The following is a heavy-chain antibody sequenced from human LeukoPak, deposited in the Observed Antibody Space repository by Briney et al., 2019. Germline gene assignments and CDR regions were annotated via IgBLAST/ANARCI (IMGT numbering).Heavy chain of an antibody. J-gene: IGHJ4*02. D-gene: IGHD2-2*01. Sequence: GGSLRLSCAASGFTFSSYGMHWVRQAPGKGLEWVAVIWYDGSNKYYADSVKGRFIISRDNSKNTLYLQMNSLRAEDTAVYYCARSDIVVVPAAFIPDYWGQGTLVTVSS. CDR3: ARSDIVVVPAAFIPDY. CDR1: GFTFSSYG. V-gene: IGHV3-33*01. CDR2: IWYDGSNK.